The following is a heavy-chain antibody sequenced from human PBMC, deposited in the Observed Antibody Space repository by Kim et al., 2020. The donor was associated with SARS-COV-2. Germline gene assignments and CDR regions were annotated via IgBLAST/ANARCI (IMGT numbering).Heavy chain of an antibody. CDR3: ARDVTAVTIFMDV. V-gene: IGHV1-69*04. CDR2: IIPILGIA. J-gene: IGHJ6*02. CDR1: GGTFSSYT. D-gene: IGHD4-17*01. Sequence: SVKVSCKASGGTFSSYTISWVRQAPGQGLEWMGRIIPILGIANYAQKFQGRVTITADKSTSTAYMELSSLRSEDTAVYYCARDVTAVTIFMDVWGQGTTVTVSS.